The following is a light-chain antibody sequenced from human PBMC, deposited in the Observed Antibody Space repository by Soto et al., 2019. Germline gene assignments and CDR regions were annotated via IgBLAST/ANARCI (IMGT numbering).Light chain of an antibody. V-gene: IGLV2-8*01. CDR2: EVS. J-gene: IGLJ1*01. CDR1: SSDVGVYNY. Sequence: QSALTQPPSASGSPGQSVTISCTGTSSDVGVYNYVSWYQQHPGKAPKLMIYEVSKRPSGVPDRLSGSKSGNTASLTVSGLQAEDEADYYCSSYAGSTSVFGTATKVTV. CDR3: SSYAGSTSV.